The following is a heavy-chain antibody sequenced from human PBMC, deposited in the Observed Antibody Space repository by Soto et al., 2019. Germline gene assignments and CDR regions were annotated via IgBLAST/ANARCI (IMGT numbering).Heavy chain of an antibody. V-gene: IGHV3-48*01. CDR1: GFTFSSYS. CDR3: ARSYGDYSDAFDI. J-gene: IGHJ3*02. Sequence: EVQLVESGGGLVQPGGSLRLSCAASGFTFSSYSMNWVRQAPGKGLEWVSYISSSSSTIYYADSVKGRFTISRDNAKNSLYLQMNSLRAEDTAVSYCARSYGDYSDAFDIWGQGTMVTVSS. D-gene: IGHD4-17*01. CDR2: ISSSSSTI.